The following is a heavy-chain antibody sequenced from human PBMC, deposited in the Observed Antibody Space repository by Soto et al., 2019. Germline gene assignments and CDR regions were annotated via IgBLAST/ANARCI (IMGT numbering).Heavy chain of an antibody. Sequence: QVQLQESGPGLVKPSETLSLTCTVSGGSISSYYWSWIRQPPGKGLEWIGYIYYSGSTNYNPSLNSRVTISVDTSKNQFPLTPSSVTAADTAVYYCARFNWYFDLWGRGTLVTVSS. CDR1: GGSISSYY. CDR3: ARFNWYFDL. CDR2: IYYSGST. V-gene: IGHV4-59*08. J-gene: IGHJ2*01.